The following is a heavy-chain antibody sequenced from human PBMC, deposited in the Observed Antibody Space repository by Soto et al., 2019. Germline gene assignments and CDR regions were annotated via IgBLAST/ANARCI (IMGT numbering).Heavy chain of an antibody. Sequence: EVQLVESGGGLVQPGGSLRLSCAASGFTFSPFWMHWVRQVPGKGPLWVSRINSVRNSTSYADSVQGRFPISSDNAKNTLYLQMNSLRAEDTAVYYCARGSNHFDYWGQGTLVTVSS. J-gene: IGHJ4*02. D-gene: IGHD4-4*01. V-gene: IGHV3-74*01. CDR1: GFTFSPFW. CDR2: INSVRNST. CDR3: ARGSNHFDY.